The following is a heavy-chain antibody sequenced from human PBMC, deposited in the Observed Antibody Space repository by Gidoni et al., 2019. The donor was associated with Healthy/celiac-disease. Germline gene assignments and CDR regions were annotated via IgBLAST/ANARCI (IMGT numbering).Heavy chain of an antibody. D-gene: IGHD3-10*01. Sequence: QVQLQQWGAGLLKPSETLSLTCAVYCGSFSGYYWSWIRQPPGKGLEVIGEINHSGSTNYNPALKSRVTISVDTSKNQFSLKLSSVTAADTAVYYCARAPQYYYGSGSYSRTLAYWGQGTLVTVSS. CDR3: ARAPQYYYGSGSYSRTLAY. V-gene: IGHV4-34*01. CDR1: CGSFSGYY. J-gene: IGHJ4*02. CDR2: INHSGST.